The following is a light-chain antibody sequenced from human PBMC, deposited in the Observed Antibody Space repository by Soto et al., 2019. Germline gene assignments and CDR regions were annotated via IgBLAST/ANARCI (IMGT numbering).Light chain of an antibody. CDR3: QQYNNWPSIT. CDR1: QSVWSH. CDR2: GTS. J-gene: IGKJ5*01. Sequence: EIVMTQSPATLSVSPGERATLSCRANQSVWSHLAWYQQKPGQAPGLLIYGTSTRATGIPARFSGSGSGTEFTLTISSLQSEDFAVYYCQQYNNWPSITFGQGTRLEIK. V-gene: IGKV3-15*01.